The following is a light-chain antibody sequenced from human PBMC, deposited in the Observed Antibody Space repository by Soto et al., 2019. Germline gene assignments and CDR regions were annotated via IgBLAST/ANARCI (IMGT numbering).Light chain of an antibody. CDR3: QSYDGSLSGYV. J-gene: IGLJ1*01. CDR1: TSNIGEGYD. Sequence: QFVLTQPPSVSVAPGQRVTISCTGSTSNIGEGYDVHWYQHLSGTAPKLLFYDKSNRPSRVPDRFSVSKSATSAALAIPGLQAEDEADYYCQSYDGSLSGYVFGTGTKLTVL. CDR2: DKS. V-gene: IGLV1-40*01.